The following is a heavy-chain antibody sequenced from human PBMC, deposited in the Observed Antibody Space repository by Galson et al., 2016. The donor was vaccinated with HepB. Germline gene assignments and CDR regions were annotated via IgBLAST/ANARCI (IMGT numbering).Heavy chain of an antibody. CDR1: GDSVSRNNVA. CDR2: TYYSSKWYN. V-gene: IGHV6-1*01. Sequence: CAISGDSVSRNNVAWYWIRQSPSRGLERLGRTYYSSKWYNDYALSLKSRLSINADTSKNQIFLQLNSVTPDDSAVYYCARDGRLKYYGMDVWGQGTTVTVSS. J-gene: IGHJ6*02. CDR3: ARDGRLKYYGMDV. D-gene: IGHD5/OR15-5a*01.